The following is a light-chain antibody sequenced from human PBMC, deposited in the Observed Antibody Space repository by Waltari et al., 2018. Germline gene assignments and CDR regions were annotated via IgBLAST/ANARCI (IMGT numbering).Light chain of an antibody. Sequence: SFELTQTSSLSVSPGQTVRITCSGDVLANKYARWFQQKPGQAPVLIISRDTERPSGIPERFSGSSSGTTVTLTIRGAQAEDEADYYCSAAADNNLGVFGGGTKVTVL. CDR2: RDT. CDR3: SAAADNNLGV. CDR1: VLANKY. V-gene: IGLV3-27*01. J-gene: IGLJ3*02.